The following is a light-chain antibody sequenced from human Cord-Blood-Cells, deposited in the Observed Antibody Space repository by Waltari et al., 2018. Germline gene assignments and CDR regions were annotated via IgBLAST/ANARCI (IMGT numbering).Light chain of an antibody. CDR2: GAS. J-gene: IGKJ2*01. CDR3: QQYGSSPMYT. CDR1: QSVSSSY. Sequence: ELVLPQSPRTLSLSPGERATLSCRASQSVSSSYLAWYQQKPGQAPRLLIYGASSRATGIPDRFSGSGSGTDFTLTISRLEPEDFAVYYCQQYGSSPMYTFGQGTKLEIK. V-gene: IGKV3-20*01.